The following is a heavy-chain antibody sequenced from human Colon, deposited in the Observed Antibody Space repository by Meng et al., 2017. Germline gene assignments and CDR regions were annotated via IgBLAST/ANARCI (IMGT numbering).Heavy chain of an antibody. CDR3: ARNPVIPDARTFDF. CDR1: NGSINSADYY. Sequence: QVQLQESGPGLVKPSQTLSLTFTISNGSINSADYYWNWIRQPPGKGPEWLGYIHSSGNTYYTPSLKSRLAMSLDTFKNQFSLRLTSVTAADTAVYYCARNPVIPDARTFDFWGQGALVTVSS. D-gene: IGHD2-2*01. J-gene: IGHJ4*02. V-gene: IGHV4-30-4*01. CDR2: IHSSGNT.